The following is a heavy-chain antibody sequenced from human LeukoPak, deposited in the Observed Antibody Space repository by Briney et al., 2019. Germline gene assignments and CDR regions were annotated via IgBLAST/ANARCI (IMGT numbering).Heavy chain of an antibody. V-gene: IGHV1-2*06. CDR1: GYTFNGYY. CDR3: ARDRRGYSGYDMN. Sequence: GASVKVSCKASGYTFNGYYMHWVRQAPGHGLEWMGRINPNSGGADSAQKFQGRVTLNIDTSINTAYMELSSLRSDDTAVYYCARDRRGYSGYDMNWGQGTLVTVPS. CDR2: INPNSGGA. J-gene: IGHJ4*02. D-gene: IGHD5-12*01.